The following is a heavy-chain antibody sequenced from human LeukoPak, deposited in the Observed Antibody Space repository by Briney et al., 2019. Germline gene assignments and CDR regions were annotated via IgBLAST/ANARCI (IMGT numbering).Heavy chain of an antibody. J-gene: IGHJ5*01. D-gene: IGHD2-8*01. Sequence: PGGSLRLSCEASGFTFSTYWMTWVRQVPGKGLGWVTKINQDGSEKYYVDSVKGRFTISRDNAKNSLYLQMNSLRAEDTAVYYCARGNGFDSWGQGTLVTVSS. V-gene: IGHV3-7*01. CDR3: ARGNGFDS. CDR2: INQDGSEK. CDR1: GFTFSTYW.